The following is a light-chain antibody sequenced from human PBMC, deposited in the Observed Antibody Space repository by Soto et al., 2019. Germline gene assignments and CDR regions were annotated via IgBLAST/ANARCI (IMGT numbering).Light chain of an antibody. CDR2: EVS. J-gene: IGLJ1*01. CDR1: SIDVGGYNY. CDR3: SSYAGSNRV. Sequence: QSVLTQPPSASGSPGQSVTISCTGTSIDVGGYNYVSWYQQHPGKAPKLMIYEVSKRPSGVPDRFSGSKSGNTASLTVSGLQAEDGADYYCSSYAGSNRVFGTGTKVTVL. V-gene: IGLV2-8*01.